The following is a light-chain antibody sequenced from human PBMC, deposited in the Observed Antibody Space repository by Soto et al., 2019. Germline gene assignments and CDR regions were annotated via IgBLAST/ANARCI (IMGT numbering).Light chain of an antibody. J-gene: IGKJ5*01. CDR3: QQYDTSPPP. V-gene: IGKV3-20*01. CDR2: RTF. CDR1: QTIASRY. Sequence: EIVLTQAPGTLSLSPGERATLSCRASQTIASRYLAWYQHQPGQAPRLLIYRTFARAPGIPDRFSGGGSGTDFTLTISRLERGDFAVYYCQQYDTSPPPFGQGTRLEIK.